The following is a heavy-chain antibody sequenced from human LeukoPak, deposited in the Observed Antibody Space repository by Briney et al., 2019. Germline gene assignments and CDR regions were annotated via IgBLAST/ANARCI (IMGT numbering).Heavy chain of an antibody. CDR1: GGSISSYY. V-gene: IGHV4-59*01. Sequence: SETLSLTCTVSGGSISSYYWSWIRQPPGKGLEWIGYIYYSGSTNYTPSLKSRVTISVDTSKNQFSLKLSSVTAADTAVYYCARGPVAGTNVFDYWGQGILVTVSS. D-gene: IGHD6-19*01. CDR2: IYYSGST. CDR3: ARGPVAGTNVFDY. J-gene: IGHJ4*01.